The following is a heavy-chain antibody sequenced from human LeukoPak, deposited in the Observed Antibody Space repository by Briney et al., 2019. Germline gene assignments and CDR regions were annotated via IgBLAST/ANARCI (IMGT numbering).Heavy chain of an antibody. CDR1: GDSFSSSDW. CDR3: ARRVGEIPY. D-gene: IGHD3-10*01. J-gene: IGHJ4*02. Sequence: PSGTLSLTCTVSGDSFSSSDWSTWVRQPPGKGLEWIGEISHSGRPNYNPSLKSRVTISIDKSKNQFSLKLTSVTAADTAVYYCARRVGEIPYWGQGLVVTVSS. CDR2: ISHSGRP. V-gene: IGHV4-4*02.